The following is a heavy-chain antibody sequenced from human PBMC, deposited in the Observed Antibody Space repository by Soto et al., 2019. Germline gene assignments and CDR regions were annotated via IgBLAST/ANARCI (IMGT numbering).Heavy chain of an antibody. CDR3: ARGPDIVLMGISDY. Sequence: QVQLVESGGGVVQPGRSLRLSCPASGFTFSSYAMHWVRQAPGKGLEWVAVISYDGSNKYYADSVKGRFTISRDNSKNTLYLQMNSLRAEDTAVYYCARGPDIVLMGISDYWGQGTLVTVSS. CDR2: ISYDGSNK. V-gene: IGHV3-30-3*01. CDR1: GFTFSSYA. J-gene: IGHJ4*02. D-gene: IGHD2-8*01.